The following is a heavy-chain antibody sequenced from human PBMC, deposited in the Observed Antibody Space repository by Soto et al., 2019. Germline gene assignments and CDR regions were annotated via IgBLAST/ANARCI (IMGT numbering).Heavy chain of an antibody. Sequence: SATLSLTCSVPGGSIRSYYWSWIRQPPGKGLEWIAYIYNSGTTNYNPSLKSRTTISVDTSKNQFSLKLNSVTAADTAVYYCARTYDDSGPNSGGYGFDIWGQGTMVTVS. D-gene: IGHD3-22*01. J-gene: IGHJ3*02. CDR1: GGSIRSYY. CDR2: IYNSGTT. V-gene: IGHV4-59*01. CDR3: ARTYDDSGPNSGGYGFDI.